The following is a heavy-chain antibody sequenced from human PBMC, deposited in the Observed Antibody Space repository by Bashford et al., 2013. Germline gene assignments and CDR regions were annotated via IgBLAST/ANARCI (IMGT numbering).Heavy chain of an antibody. CDR2: HPYLGTA. D-gene: IGHD1-1*01. CDR1: GGTFSSYA. CDR3: ARIEGSYNRLRNRFDY. Sequence: SVKVSCKASGGTFSSYAISWVRQALDKGLSGWRDHPYLGTANYAQKFQGRVTITADESTSTAYMELSSLRSEDTATYYCARIEGSYNRLRNRFDYWGQGTLVTVSS. J-gene: IGHJ4*02. V-gene: IGHV1-69*13.